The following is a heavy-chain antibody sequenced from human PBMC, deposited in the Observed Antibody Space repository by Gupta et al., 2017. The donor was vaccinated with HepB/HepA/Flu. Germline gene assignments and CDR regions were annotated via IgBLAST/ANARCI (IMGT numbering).Heavy chain of an antibody. V-gene: IGHV3-48*03. CDR2: ISSSGSTI. CDR3: ARDLVPITYFYYYGMDV. J-gene: IGHJ6*02. D-gene: IGHD2-8*02. Sequence: EEQLVESGGGLVQPGGSLRLSCAASGSTFSSYEMNWVRQAPGKGLEWISYISSSGSTIYYADSVKGRFTISRDNAQNSLYLQMNSLRAEDTAVYYCARDLVPITYFYYYGMDVWGQGTTVTVSS. CDR1: GSTFSSYE.